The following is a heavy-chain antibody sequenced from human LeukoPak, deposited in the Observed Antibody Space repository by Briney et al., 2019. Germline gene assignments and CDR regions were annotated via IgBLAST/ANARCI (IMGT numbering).Heavy chain of an antibody. CDR2: IYYSGST. CDR3: ARGLSGSYSNYYYYYMDV. V-gene: IGHV4-39*07. J-gene: IGHJ6*03. CDR1: GGSISSSSYY. D-gene: IGHD1-26*01. Sequence: SETLSLTCTVSGGSISSSSYYWGWIRQPPGKGLEWIGSIYYSGSTYYNPSLKSRVTISVDTSKNQFSLKLSSVTAADTAVYYCARGLSGSYSNYYYYYMDVWGKGTTVTVSS.